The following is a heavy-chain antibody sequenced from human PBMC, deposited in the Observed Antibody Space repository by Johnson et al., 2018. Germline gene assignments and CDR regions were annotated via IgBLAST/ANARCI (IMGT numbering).Heavy chain of an antibody. J-gene: IGHJ6*02. CDR1: GFTFSGSA. Sequence: VQLQESGGGLVQPGGSLKLSCAASGFTFSGSAMHWVRQASGKGLEWVGRIRSKANSYATAYAASVKGRFTISRDDSKNTAYLQMNSLKTEDTAVYYCTRQENLWFGELYYYYGMDVWGQGTTVTVSS. CDR2: IRSKANSYAT. D-gene: IGHD3-10*01. CDR3: TRQENLWFGELYYYYGMDV. V-gene: IGHV3-73*02.